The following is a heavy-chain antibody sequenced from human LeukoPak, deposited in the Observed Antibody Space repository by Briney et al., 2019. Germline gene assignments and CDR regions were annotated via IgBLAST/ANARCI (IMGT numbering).Heavy chain of an antibody. CDR1: GDSISSTNYY. CDR3: ARGGDSSGYEGRFDP. CDR2: IYYSGST. D-gene: IGHD3-22*01. V-gene: IGHV4-39*07. Sequence: SETLSLTCTVSGDSISSTNYYWGWIRQPPGKGLEWIESIYYSGSTYYNPSLKSRVTLSLDTSKNQFSLKLSSVTAADTAVYYCARGGDSSGYEGRFDPWGQGTLVTVSS. J-gene: IGHJ5*02.